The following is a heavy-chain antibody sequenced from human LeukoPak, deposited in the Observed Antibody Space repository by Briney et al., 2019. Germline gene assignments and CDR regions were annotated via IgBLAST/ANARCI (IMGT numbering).Heavy chain of an antibody. J-gene: IGHJ4*02. Sequence: GGSLRLSCAVSGISLSNYGMSWVRQAPGKGLEWVAGISGSGGGTNYADSVKGRFTISRDNPKNTLYLQMDRLRAEDTAVYFCAKRGVVIRVILVGFHKEAYYFDSWGQGALVTVSS. CDR3: AKRGVVIRVILVGFHKEAYYFDS. V-gene: IGHV3-23*01. CDR2: ISGSGGGT. CDR1: GISLSNYG. D-gene: IGHD3-22*01.